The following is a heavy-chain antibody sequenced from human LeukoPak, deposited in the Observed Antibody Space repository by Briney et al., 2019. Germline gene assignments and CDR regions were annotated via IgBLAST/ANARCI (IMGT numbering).Heavy chain of an antibody. V-gene: IGHV3-30*02. CDR1: GFTFSSYG. Sequence: GGSLRLSCAASGFTFSSYGMHWVRQAPGKGLEWVAFIRYDGSNKYYADSVKGRFTISRDNSKNTLYLQMNSLRAEDTAVYYCAKEGALVRGVRGSGTFERGIFDYWGQGTLVTVSS. CDR3: AKEGALVRGVRGSGTFERGIFDY. CDR2: IRYDGSNK. D-gene: IGHD3-10*01. J-gene: IGHJ4*02.